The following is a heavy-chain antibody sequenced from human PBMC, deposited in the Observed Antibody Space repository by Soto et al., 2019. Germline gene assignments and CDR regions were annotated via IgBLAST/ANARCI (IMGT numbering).Heavy chain of an antibody. D-gene: IGHD5-12*01. CDR1: GYTFDNYA. CDR2: IHAGNGYT. CDR3: ARVQYSGYDFKLAFAI. V-gene: IGHV1-3*01. Sequence: QVQLVQSGAQVKKPGSTVKVSCKASGYTFDNYALHCVRQAPGRRLEWMGWIHAGNGYTKYSQSFQGRVTITRDTSTSTGHIDLSSLRSEDTAVDYCARVQYSGYDFKLAFAIWGQGTMVTVSS. J-gene: IGHJ3*02.